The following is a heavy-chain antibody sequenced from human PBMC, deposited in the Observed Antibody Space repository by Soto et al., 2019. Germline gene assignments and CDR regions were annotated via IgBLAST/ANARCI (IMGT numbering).Heavy chain of an antibody. D-gene: IGHD5-18*01. CDR2: FIAIFGTA. CDR3: ARAGYSYGPIFY. V-gene: IGHV1-69*01. CDR1: RDTFSRSG. J-gene: IGHJ4*02. Sequence: QVQLEPSGAEMKKPGSSVKVSCKASRDTFSRSGFSWVRRAPGQGLEWMGGFIAIFGTANYAPNFQGRVSISAEESTGMVDMDLSSLSCDDKAVYSSARAGYSYGPIFYWGQGTLVSVSS.